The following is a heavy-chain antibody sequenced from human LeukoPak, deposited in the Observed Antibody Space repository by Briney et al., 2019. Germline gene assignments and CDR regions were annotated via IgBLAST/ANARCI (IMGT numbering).Heavy chain of an antibody. CDR3: ARLLVGGSYYYYYYMDV. CDR2: IYHSVST. J-gene: IGHJ6*03. Sequence: PSETLSLTCTVSGGSISSGTYYWAWIRQPPGKGLEWIGTIYHSVSTYYNPSLKSRVTISIDTSKNQFSLKLSSVTAADTAVYYCARLLVGGSYYYYYYMDVWGKGTTVTISS. CDR1: GGSISSGTYY. D-gene: IGHD1-26*01. V-gene: IGHV4-39*07.